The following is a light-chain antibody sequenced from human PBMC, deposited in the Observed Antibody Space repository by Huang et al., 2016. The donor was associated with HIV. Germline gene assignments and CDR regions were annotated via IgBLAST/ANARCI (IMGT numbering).Light chain of an antibody. CDR1: QSLLYSDGKTN. J-gene: IGKJ1*01. CDR2: EVS. V-gene: IGKV2D-29*01. CDR3: MQSKQLPST. Sequence: EIVMTQSPLSLSVTPGQPASISCKSTQSLLYSDGKTNWCWYLHKAGQPPQLLIYEVSNRFSGVPDRVSGSGSGTDFTLKISRVEAEDVGLYYCMQSKQLPSTFGPGTRVDIK.